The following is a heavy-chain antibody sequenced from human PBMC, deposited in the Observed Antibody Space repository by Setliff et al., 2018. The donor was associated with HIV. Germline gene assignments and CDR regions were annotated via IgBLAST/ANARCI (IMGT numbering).Heavy chain of an antibody. V-gene: IGHV4-4*07. CDR2: IYTSGSA. CDR1: GGSINSYY. J-gene: IGHJ6*03. Sequence: PSETLSLTCTVSGGSINSYYWSWIRQPAGKGLEWIGRIYTSGSANYNPSLKSRVTMSVDTSKNQFSLKLTSVTAADTAVYYCARELTWRGALHDFYYMDVWGEGTTVTVSS. D-gene: IGHD3-16*01. CDR3: ARELTWRGALHDFYYMDV.